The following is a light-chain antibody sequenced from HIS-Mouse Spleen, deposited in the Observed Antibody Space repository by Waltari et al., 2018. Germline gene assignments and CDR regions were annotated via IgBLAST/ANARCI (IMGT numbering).Light chain of an antibody. V-gene: IGLV3-25*03. J-gene: IGLJ2*01. CDR3: QSADSSGTYQDVV. Sequence: SYELTQPPSVSVSPGQTAMITCSGDALPKQYAYCYQQKPGQAPGLVINKDSERPSGIPERFSGSSSGTTVTLTISGVQAEDEADYYCQSADSSGTYQDVVFGGGTKLTVL. CDR1: ALPKQY. CDR2: KDS.